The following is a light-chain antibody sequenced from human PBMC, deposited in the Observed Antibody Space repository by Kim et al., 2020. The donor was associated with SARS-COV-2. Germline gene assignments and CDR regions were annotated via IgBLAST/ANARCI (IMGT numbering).Light chain of an antibody. V-gene: IGLV2-14*03. CDR2: DDS. J-gene: IGLJ2*01. CDR3: SSYTSSSNVV. CDR1: SSDVVGYNY. Sequence: GHSITIACIGSSSDVVGYNYVTWYQQNPGKAPKLMIYDDSNRPSGVSNRFSGSKSGNTASLTITGLQAEDEADYYCSSYTSSSNVVFGGGTQLTVL.